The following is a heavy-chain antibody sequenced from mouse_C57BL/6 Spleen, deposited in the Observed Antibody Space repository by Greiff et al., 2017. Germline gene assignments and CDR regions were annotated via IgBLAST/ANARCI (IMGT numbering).Heavy chain of an antibody. D-gene: IGHD2-5*01. CDR3: AIAYYSNPYYFGY. J-gene: IGHJ2*01. CDR2: ISSGSSTI. CDR1: GFTFSDYG. V-gene: IGHV5-17*01. Sequence: DVMLVESGGGLVKPGGSLKLSCAASGFTFSDYGMHWVRQAPEKGLEWVAYISSGSSTIYYADTVKGRFTISRDNATNTLFLQMTSLSSEDTAMYYCAIAYYSNPYYFGYWGQGTTLTVSS.